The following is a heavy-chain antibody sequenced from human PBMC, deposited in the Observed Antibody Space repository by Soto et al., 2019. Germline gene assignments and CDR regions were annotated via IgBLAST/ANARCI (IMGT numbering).Heavy chain of an antibody. D-gene: IGHD2-21*02. CDR2: IYPGDSDT. J-gene: IGHJ6*02. V-gene: IGHV5-51*01. CDR3: ARRSPTYCGGDCYSSLRGETSSLYYYYGMDV. CDR1: GYSFTSYW. Sequence: GESLKISCNGSGYSFTSYWIGWVRQMPGKGLGWMGIIYPGDSDTRYSPSFQGQVTISADKSISTAYLQWSSLKASDTAMYYCARRSPTYCGGDCYSSLRGETSSLYYYYGMDVWGQGTTVTVSS.